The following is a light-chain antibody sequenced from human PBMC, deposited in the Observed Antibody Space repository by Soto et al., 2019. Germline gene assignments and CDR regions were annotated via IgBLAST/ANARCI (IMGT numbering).Light chain of an antibody. J-gene: IGKJ1*01. Sequence: DIQMTQSPSSLSASVGDRVTITCRASQSISSYLNWYQQKPGKAPKLLIYAASSLQSGVSSRFSGSGSGTDFTLTISSLQPEDFATYYCQQSYSTPWTFGQGTKVELK. CDR3: QQSYSTPWT. CDR2: AAS. CDR1: QSISSY. V-gene: IGKV1-39*01.